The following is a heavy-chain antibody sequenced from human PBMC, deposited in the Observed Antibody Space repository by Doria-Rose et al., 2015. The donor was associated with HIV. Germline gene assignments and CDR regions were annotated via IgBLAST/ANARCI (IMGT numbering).Heavy chain of an antibody. D-gene: IGHD6-13*01. CDR3: ARIKSSRWYHKYYFDF. CDR2: TFSDDER. J-gene: IGHJ4*02. V-gene: IGHV2-26*01. Sequence: SGPVLVKPTETLTLTYTVSGVSLSSPGMGVSWIRQPPGKALEWLANTFSDDERFYITSLKSRLTISRGTSKSQVVLTMTDMDPVDTATYYCARIKSSRWYHKYYFDFWGQGTLVIVSA. CDR1: GVSLSSPGMG.